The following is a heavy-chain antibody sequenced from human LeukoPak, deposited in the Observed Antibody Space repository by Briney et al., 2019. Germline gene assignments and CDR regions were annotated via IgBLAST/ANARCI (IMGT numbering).Heavy chain of an antibody. CDR2: IYPGDSDT. V-gene: IGHV5-51*01. D-gene: IGHD2-21*02. J-gene: IGHJ3*02. CDR3: ATPGGYCGGDCYYDAFDI. Sequence: GESLKISCKGAGYNFTNYWIGWVRQMPGKGLEWMGIIYPGDSDTRYSPSFQGQVTISADKSISTAYLQWSSLKASDTAMYYCATPGGYCGGDCYYDAFDIWGQGTMVTVSS. CDR1: GYNFTNYW.